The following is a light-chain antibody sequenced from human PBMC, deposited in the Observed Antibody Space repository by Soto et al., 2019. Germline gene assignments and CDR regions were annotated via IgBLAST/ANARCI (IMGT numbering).Light chain of an antibody. CDR1: QSVSRRF. Sequence: EIVLTQSPGTLSLSPGERATLSCTTSQSVSRRFLAWYQQKPGQAPRLLMYGASSRATGIPDRFSGTGSGTDLTLTISRLEPEDVVVYYCQQYGSSPYTFGLGNKLEIK. CDR3: QQYGSSPYT. CDR2: GAS. J-gene: IGKJ2*01. V-gene: IGKV3-20*01.